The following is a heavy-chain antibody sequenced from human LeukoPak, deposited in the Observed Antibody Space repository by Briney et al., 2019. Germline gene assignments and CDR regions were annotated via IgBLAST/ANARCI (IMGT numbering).Heavy chain of an antibody. CDR3: ARGSGLTGYYVY. J-gene: IGHJ4*02. Sequence: PGGSLRLSCAASRFTFSSYWMTWVRQAPGKGLEWVSSISSSSSYIYYADSVKGRFTISRDNAKNSLYLQMNSLRAEDTAVYYCARGSGLTGYYVYWGQGTLVTVSS. CDR1: RFTFSSYW. V-gene: IGHV3-21*01. D-gene: IGHD3-9*01. CDR2: ISSSSSYI.